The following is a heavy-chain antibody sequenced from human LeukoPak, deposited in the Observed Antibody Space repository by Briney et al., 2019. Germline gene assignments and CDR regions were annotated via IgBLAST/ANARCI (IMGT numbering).Heavy chain of an antibody. CDR1: GYSFTSYW. CDR2: IYPGDSDT. J-gene: IGHJ5*02. CDR3: ARQDLGSNYDFWSGPPRWFDP. V-gene: IGHV5-51*01. Sequence: GESLKISCKGFGYSFTSYWIGWVRQMPGKGLEWMGVIYPGDSDTRYSPSFQGQVTVSADKSISTAYLQWSSLKASDTAMYYCARQDLGSNYDFWSGPPRWFDPWGQGTLVTVSS. D-gene: IGHD3-3*01.